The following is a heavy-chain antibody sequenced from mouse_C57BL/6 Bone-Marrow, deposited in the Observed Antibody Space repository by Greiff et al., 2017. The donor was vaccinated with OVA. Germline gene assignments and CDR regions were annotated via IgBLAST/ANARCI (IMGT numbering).Heavy chain of an antibody. V-gene: IGHV2-5*01. CDR2: IWRGGST. D-gene: IGHD2-4*01. Sequence: VQRVESGPGLVQPSQSLSITCTVSGFSLTSYGVHWVRQSPGKGLEWLGVIWRGGSTDYNAAFMSRLSITKDNSKSQVFFKMNSLQADDTAIYYCAKRKGLRRTWYFDVWGTGTTVTVSS. CDR1: GFSLTSYG. J-gene: IGHJ1*03. CDR3: AKRKGLRRTWYFDV.